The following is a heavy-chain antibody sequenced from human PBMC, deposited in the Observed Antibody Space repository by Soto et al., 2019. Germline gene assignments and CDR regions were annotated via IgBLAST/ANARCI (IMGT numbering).Heavy chain of an antibody. D-gene: IGHD1-1*01. J-gene: IGHJ5*02. CDR2: IYATGTT. Sequence: TETLSLTCTVSGASTSGFYWSWIRNSAGKGLEWIGRIYATGTTDYNPSLKSRVMMSVDTSKKQFSLKLRSVTAADTAVYYCVRDGTKTLRDWFDPWGQGISVTVSS. CDR3: VRDGTKTLRDWFDP. CDR1: GASTSGFY. V-gene: IGHV4-4*07.